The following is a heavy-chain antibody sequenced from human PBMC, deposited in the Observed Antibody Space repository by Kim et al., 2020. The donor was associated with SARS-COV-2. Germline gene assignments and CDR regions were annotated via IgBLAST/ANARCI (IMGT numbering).Heavy chain of an antibody. J-gene: IGHJ4*02. CDR3: ARDAGISRGNSLNFDY. CDR1: GFTFSDHF. V-gene: IGHV3-11*05. CDR2: ITNTGGST. Sequence: GGSLRLSCAASGFTFSDHFMSWIRRAPGKGLEWISYITNTGGSTNYADSVKGRFTISRDNAKNSLYLQMDSLRAEDTAVYYCARDAGISRGNSLNFDYWGQGTLVTVSS. D-gene: IGHD2-2*01.